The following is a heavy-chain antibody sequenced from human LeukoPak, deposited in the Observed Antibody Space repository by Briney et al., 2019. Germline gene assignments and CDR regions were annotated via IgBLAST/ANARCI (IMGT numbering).Heavy chain of an antibody. D-gene: IGHD2-15*01. V-gene: IGHV4-61*08. Sequence: SKTLSLTCSVSGGSLNTGGNYRSWIRQPPGKGLEWIAYIYYSGSANYNPSLKSRVTISIDTSKNQFSLKLTSVTAGDTAVYYCARDSSCSGGTCYDTWGQGTLVTVSS. CDR2: IYYSGSA. J-gene: IGHJ5*02. CDR3: ARDSSCSGGTCYDT. CDR1: GGSLNTGGNY.